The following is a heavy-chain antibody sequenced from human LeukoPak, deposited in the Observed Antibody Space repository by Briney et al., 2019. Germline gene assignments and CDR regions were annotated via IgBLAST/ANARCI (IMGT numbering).Heavy chain of an antibody. V-gene: IGHV3-30*18. D-gene: IGHD3-16*02. J-gene: IGHJ4*02. Sequence: TGKSLRLSCAASGFTFSSYGMHWVRQAPGKGLEWVAFISYDGSNENIADSVKGRFIISRDNSKNTLYLQMNSLRAEDTAVYYCAKGPAPRLGEFSYHALVDYWGQGTLVTVSS. CDR3: AKGPAPRLGEFSYHALVDY. CDR1: GFTFSSYG. CDR2: ISYDGSNE.